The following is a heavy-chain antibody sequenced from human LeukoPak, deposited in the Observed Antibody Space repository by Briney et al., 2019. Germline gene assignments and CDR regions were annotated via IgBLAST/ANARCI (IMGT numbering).Heavy chain of an antibody. J-gene: IGHJ3*02. D-gene: IGHD6-13*01. CDR3: AGRQLVRLADAFDI. V-gene: IGHV3-53*01. CDR2: IYSGGST. Sequence: PGGSLRLSCAASGFTVSSNYMSWVRQAPGKGLEWVSVIYSGGSTYYADSVKGRFTISGDNSKNTLYLQMNSLRAEDTAVYYCAGRQLVRLADAFDIWGQGTMVTVSS. CDR1: GFTVSSNY.